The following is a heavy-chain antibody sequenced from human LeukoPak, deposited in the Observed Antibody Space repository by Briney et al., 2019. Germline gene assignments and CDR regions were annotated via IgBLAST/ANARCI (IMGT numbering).Heavy chain of an antibody. CDR2: INDRGLT. V-gene: IGHV4-34*01. CDR1: GLSFSGYH. D-gene: IGHD2-8*01. Sequence: PSETLSLTCSVHGLSFSGYHRNWIRQSPVSGLEWIGEINDRGLTNYNPSLTSRVTISVDLSRKHFSLKMTSVTAADTAVYYCARDPTTVFGVPYYFDFWGQGTQVTVSS. CDR3: ARDPTTVFGVPYYFDF. J-gene: IGHJ4*02.